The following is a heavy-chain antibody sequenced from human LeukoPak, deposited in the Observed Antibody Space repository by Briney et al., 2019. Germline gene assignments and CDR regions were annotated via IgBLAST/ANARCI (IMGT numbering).Heavy chain of an antibody. CDR2: IYISGST. D-gene: IGHD3-22*01. V-gene: IGHV4-61*02. CDR3: ARDYYYYDSSGYSA. Sequence: PSETLSLTCSVSGGSNSRGTYYWSWIRQPAGKGLEWIGRIYISGSTNYNPSLKSRVTISVDTSKNQFSLKLSSVTAADTAVYYCARDYYYYDSSGYSAWGQGTLVTVSS. J-gene: IGHJ4*02. CDR1: GGSNSRGTYY.